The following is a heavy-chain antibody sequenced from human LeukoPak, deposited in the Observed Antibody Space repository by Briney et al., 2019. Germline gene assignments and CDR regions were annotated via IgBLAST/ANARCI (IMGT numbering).Heavy chain of an antibody. Sequence: SETLSLTCTVSGGSISSYYWSWIRQPPGKGLEWIGYIYYSGSTNYNPSLKSRVTISVDTSKNQFSLKLSSVTAADTAVYYCARGGKWFDPWGQGTLVTVSP. CDR2: IYYSGST. CDR1: GGSISSYY. V-gene: IGHV4-59*01. CDR3: ARGGKWFDP. J-gene: IGHJ5*02.